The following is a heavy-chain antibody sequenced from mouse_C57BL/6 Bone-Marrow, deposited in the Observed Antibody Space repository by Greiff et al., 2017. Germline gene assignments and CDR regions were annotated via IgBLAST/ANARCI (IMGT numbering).Heavy chain of an antibody. CDR1: GYTFTDYY. V-gene: IGHV1-26*01. CDR2: INPNNGGT. Sequence: VQLKQSGPELVKPGASVKISCKASGYTFTDYYMNWVKQSHGKSLEWIGDINPNNGGTSYNQKFKGKATLTVDKSSSTAYMELRSLTSEDSAVYYCARGGLRVLCDYGCQGSTLTVSS. J-gene: IGHJ2*01. D-gene: IGHD2-4*01. CDR3: ARGGLRVLCDY.